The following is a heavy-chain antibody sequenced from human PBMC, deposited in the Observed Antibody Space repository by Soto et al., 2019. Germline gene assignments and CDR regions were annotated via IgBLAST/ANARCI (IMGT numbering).Heavy chain of an antibody. D-gene: IGHD6-13*01. J-gene: IGHJ4*01. CDR1: GGTFSSYA. V-gene: IGHV1-69*13. CDR3: ACHIAAAGPFDY. Sequence: SVKVSCKASGGTFSSYAISWVRRAPGQGLEWMGGIIPIFGTANYAQKFQGRVTITADESTSTAYMELSSLRSEDTAVYYCACHIAAAGPFDYPAQRTPVPVS. CDR2: IIPIFGTA.